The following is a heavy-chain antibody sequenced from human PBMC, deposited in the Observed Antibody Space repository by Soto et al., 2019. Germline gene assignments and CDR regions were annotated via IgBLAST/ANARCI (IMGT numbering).Heavy chain of an antibody. V-gene: IGHV4-59*08. CDR1: GGSISNYY. CDR2: IYYSGRT. CDR3: ARRYGALFDY. J-gene: IGHJ4*02. D-gene: IGHD4-17*01. Sequence: QVQLQESGPGLVKPSETLSLTCTVSGGSISNYYWSWIRQPPGKGLEWIGYIYYSGRTNYNPSLKSRVTISVDTSTNQFSLKLSSVTAADAAVYYCARRYGALFDYWGQGTLVTVSS.